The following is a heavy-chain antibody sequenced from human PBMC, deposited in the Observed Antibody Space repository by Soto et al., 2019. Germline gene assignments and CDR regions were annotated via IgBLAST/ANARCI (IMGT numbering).Heavy chain of an antibody. D-gene: IGHD2-15*01. CDR2: ISGSGGGT. V-gene: IGHV3-23*01. CDR3: AKDSGDRGGSSTLDY. J-gene: IGHJ4*02. Sequence: EVQLLESGGGLVQPGGSLRLSCAASGFTFSSYAMSWVRQAPGKGLEWVSAISGSGGGTYYADSVKGRFTISRDNSKNTLYLQMNSLRAEDTAVYYCAKDSGDRGGSSTLDYWGQGTLVTVSS. CDR1: GFTFSSYA.